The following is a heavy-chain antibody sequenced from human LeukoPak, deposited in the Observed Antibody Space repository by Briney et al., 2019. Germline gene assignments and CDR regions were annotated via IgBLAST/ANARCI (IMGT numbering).Heavy chain of an antibody. D-gene: IGHD3-22*01. CDR3: AHSAKITTICAFDY. V-gene: IGHV2-5*02. CDR2: IFWDDNK. Sequence: SGPTLVKPTQTLTLTCSFSGFSFSPSGVGVDWIRQPPGKALEWLALIFWDDNKRYSPSLKSRLTITKDTSKQQVVLTMTNMDPVDTATYYCAHSAKITTICAFDYWGQGSLVTVSS. J-gene: IGHJ4*02. CDR1: GFSFSPSGVG.